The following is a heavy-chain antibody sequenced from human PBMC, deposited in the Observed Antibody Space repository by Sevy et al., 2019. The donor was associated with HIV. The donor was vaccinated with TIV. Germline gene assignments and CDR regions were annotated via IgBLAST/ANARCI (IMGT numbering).Heavy chain of an antibody. CDR3: ARETDNSARWLDP. CDR2: IWHDGSNK. V-gene: IGHV3-30*02. D-gene: IGHD4-4*01. CDR1: GFTFNFHG. J-gene: IGHJ5*02. Sequence: GGSLRLSCAASGFTFNFHGMHWVRQAPGKRLEWVAFIWHDGSNKYMADSVKGRFTISRDNSKNTLFLQMNSLTVEDTAVYYCARETDNSARWLDPWGQGTLVTVSS.